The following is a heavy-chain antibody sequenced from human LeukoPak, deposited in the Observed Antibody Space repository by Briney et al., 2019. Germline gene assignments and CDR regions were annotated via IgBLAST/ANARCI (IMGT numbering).Heavy chain of an antibody. J-gene: IGHJ4*02. CDR1: GYSFTSYW. D-gene: IGHD5-24*01. Sequence: GESLKVSCKGSGYSFTSYWIGWVRQMPGKGPEWMGIIYPGDSDTRYSPSFQGQVTISADKSISTAYLQWSSLKASDTAMYYCARSCRDGYRDFDYWGQGTLVTVSS. CDR2: IYPGDSDT. V-gene: IGHV5-51*01. CDR3: ARSCRDGYRDFDY.